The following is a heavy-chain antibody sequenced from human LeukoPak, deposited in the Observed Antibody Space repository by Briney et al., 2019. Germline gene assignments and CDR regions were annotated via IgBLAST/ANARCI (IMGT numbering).Heavy chain of an antibody. J-gene: IGHJ4*02. D-gene: IGHD5-24*01. V-gene: IGHV4-59*01. CDR2: INYSGST. Sequence: PSETLSLTCTVSGGSISSYYWSWIRQPPGKGLEWIGYINYSGSTNYNPSLKSRVPISVDSSKNQFSLKLSSVTAADTAVYYCAREGRDGYKFDYWGQGTLVTVSS. CDR3: AREGRDGYKFDY. CDR1: GGSISSYY.